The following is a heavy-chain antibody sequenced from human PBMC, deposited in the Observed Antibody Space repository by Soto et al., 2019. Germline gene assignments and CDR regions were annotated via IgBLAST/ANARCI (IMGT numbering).Heavy chain of an antibody. D-gene: IGHD6-19*01. Sequence: QVQLVQSGAEVKKPGASVKVSCKASGYTFTSYDINWVRQATGQGXXXMGWMNPNSGNTGYAQKFQGRVTMTRNTSISTAYMELSSLRSEDTAVYYCAREGEAVASGTGMDVWGQGTTVTVSS. CDR1: GYTFTSYD. CDR3: AREGEAVASGTGMDV. CDR2: MNPNSGNT. V-gene: IGHV1-8*01. J-gene: IGHJ6*02.